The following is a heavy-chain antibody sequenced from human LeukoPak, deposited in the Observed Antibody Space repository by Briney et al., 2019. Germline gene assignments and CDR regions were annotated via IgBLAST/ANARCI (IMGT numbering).Heavy chain of an antibody. D-gene: IGHD3-10*01. J-gene: IGHJ5*02. CDR1: GGSISSGSYY. CDR2: IYYSGST. Sequence: LETLSLTCTVSGGSISSGSYYWGWIRQPPGKGLEWIGSIYYSGSTYYNSSLKIRVTISVDTSKNQFSLKLSSVTAADTAVYYCTSGPGWFDPWGQGTLVTVSS. CDR3: TSGPGWFDP. V-gene: IGHV4-39*01.